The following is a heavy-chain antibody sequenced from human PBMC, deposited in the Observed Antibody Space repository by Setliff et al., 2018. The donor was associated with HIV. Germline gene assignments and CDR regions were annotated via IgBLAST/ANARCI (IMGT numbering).Heavy chain of an antibody. V-gene: IGHV3-23*01. CDR2: ISGSGITT. D-gene: IGHD3-10*01. J-gene: IGHJ3*02. CDR1: GFTFINYA. Sequence: GGSLRLSCAASGFTFINYAMSWVRQAPGKGLEWVSLISGSGITTDYADSVKGRFIISRDNSKNTLYLQMNSLRADDTAVYYCAKDPPGDYNGMPGDIWGQGTMVTVS. CDR3: AKDPPGDYNGMPGDI.